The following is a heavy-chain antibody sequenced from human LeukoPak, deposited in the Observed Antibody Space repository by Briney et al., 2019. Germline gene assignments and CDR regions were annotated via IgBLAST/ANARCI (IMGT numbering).Heavy chain of an antibody. CDR2: IRSKAYGGTT. CDR3: TRDIRGVWSGESINYYYYMDV. V-gene: IGHV3-49*03. J-gene: IGHJ6*03. CDR1: GFTFGDYA. Sequence: GGSLRLSCTASGFTFGDYAMSWFRQAPGKGLEWVGFIRSKAYGGTTEYAASVKGRFTISRDDSKSIAYLQMNSLKTEDTAVYYCTRDIRGVWSGESINYYYYMDVWGKGTTVTISS. D-gene: IGHD3-10*01.